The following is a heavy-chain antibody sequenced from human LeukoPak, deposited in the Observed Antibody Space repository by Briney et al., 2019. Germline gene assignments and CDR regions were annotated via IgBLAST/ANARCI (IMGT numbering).Heavy chain of an antibody. CDR2: IYTSGST. CDR1: GGSISSYY. D-gene: IGHD2-2*01. J-gene: IGHJ4*02. V-gene: IGHV4-4*07. Sequence: SETLSLTCTVSGGSISSYYWSWIRQPAGKGLEWIGRIYTSGSTYYNPSLKSRVTISVDRSKNQFSLKLSSVTAADTAVYYCARHHCSSTSCYYDYWGQGTLVTVSS. CDR3: ARHHCSSTSCYYDY.